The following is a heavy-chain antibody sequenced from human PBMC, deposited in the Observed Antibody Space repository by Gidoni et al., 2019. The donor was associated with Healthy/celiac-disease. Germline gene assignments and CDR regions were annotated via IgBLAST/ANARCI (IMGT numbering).Heavy chain of an antibody. CDR2: IYSGGST. D-gene: IGHD2-2*01. Sequence: EVQLVASGGGLIQPWGSLRLSCAASGFPVSSNYLSWVGQAPGKGLEWVSVIYSGGSTYYADSVKGRFTISRDNSKNTLYLQMNSLRAEDTAVYYWARDGGRDCSSTSCYFGYYYYGMDVWGQGTTVTVSS. CDR1: GFPVSSNY. V-gene: IGHV3-53*01. J-gene: IGHJ6*02. CDR3: ARDGGRDCSSTSCYFGYYYYGMDV.